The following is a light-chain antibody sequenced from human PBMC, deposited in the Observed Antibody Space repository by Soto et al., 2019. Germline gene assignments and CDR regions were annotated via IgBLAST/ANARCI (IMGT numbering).Light chain of an antibody. CDR1: RSVSSF. CDR2: DAF. V-gene: IGKV3-11*01. CDR3: QQRSDWPPT. Sequence: TVLTQSPATLSLSPGERATLSCRASRSVSSFLAWYQQKPGQAPRLLIYDAFNRASGIPARFSGSGSGTDFTLTISSLEPEDFAIYYCQQRSDWPPTFGGGTTVEI. J-gene: IGKJ4*01.